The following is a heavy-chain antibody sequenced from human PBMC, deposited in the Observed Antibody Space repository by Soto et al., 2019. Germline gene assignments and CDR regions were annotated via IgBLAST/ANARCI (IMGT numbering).Heavy chain of an antibody. V-gene: IGHV3-53*04. Sequence: GGSLRLSCAASGFTVSSNYMSWVRQAPGKGLEWVSVIYSGGSTYYADSVKGRFTISRHNSKNTLYLQMNSLRAEDTAVYYCARDRYGSGSYRYYYYYMDVWGKGTTVTVSS. J-gene: IGHJ6*03. D-gene: IGHD3-10*01. CDR3: ARDRYGSGSYRYYYYYMDV. CDR1: GFTVSSNY. CDR2: IYSGGST.